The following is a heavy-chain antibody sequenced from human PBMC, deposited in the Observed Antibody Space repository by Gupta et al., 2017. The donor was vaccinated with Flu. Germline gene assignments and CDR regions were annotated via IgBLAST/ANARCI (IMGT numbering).Heavy chain of an antibody. CDR2: VGCSVNT. CDR3: ARRITYGKTFDY. Sequence: QLQLQESGPGLAKPSETLSLICTASGGSISDTSYYWGWIRQPPGKGLEWIGNVGCSVNTFYNPSLKSRVTISVDTSKNQFSLKLSSVTAADTAVYYCARRITYGKTFDYWGQGSLVTVSS. V-gene: IGHV4-39*01. D-gene: IGHD2/OR15-2a*01. J-gene: IGHJ4*02. CDR1: GGSISDTSYY.